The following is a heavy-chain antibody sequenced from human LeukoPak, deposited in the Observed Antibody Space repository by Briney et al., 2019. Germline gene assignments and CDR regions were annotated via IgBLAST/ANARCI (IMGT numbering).Heavy chain of an antibody. V-gene: IGHV4-31*03. CDR3: SRGLDSRKLGY. D-gene: IGHD3-22*01. Sequence: TLSLTCTVSGASLNSDDQYWNWIRQSPRKGLEWIGSIHPSGMLYNNPSLESRVTMSRDTSKNQFSLNLNSVTAADTAVYYCSRGLDSRKLGYWGQGILVTVSS. J-gene: IGHJ4*02. CDR1: GASLNSDDQY. CDR2: IHPSGML.